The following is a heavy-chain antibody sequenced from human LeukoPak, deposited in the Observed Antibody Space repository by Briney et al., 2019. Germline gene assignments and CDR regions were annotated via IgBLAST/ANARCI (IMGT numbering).Heavy chain of an antibody. D-gene: IGHD5-18*01. CDR2: INRRSAYI. CDR1: GFSFGNVT. J-gene: IGHJ4*02. V-gene: IGHV3-21*01. Sequence: GGSLRLSCVGSGFSFGNVTMTWVRQAPGKGLEWVSSINRRSAYIHYADSVKGRFTISRDNAKSSVFLQMNSLRAEDTAVYYCASYVDTAMVRDYWGQGTLVTVSS. CDR3: ASYVDTAMVRDY.